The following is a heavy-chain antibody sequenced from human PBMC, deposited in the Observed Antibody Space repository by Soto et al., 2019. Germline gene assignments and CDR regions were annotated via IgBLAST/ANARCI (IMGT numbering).Heavy chain of an antibody. CDR1: GGSFSGYY. V-gene: IGHV4-34*01. D-gene: IGHD2-2*02. J-gene: IGHJ6*02. CDR2: INHSGST. Sequence: ASETLSLTCAVYGGSFSGYYWSWIRQPPGKGLEWIGEINHSGSTNYNPSLKSRVTISVDTSKNQFSLKLSSVTAADTAVYYCARGRGYCSSTSCYNPYYYYGMDVWGQGTTVTVS. CDR3: ARGRGYCSSTSCYNPYYYYGMDV.